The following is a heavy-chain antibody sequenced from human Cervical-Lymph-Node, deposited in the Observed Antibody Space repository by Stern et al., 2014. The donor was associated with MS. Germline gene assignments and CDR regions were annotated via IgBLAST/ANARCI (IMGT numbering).Heavy chain of an antibody. Sequence: VQLVESEGGVVQPGRSLRLSCAASGFTFSSYAMHWVRQAPGKGLEWVAVISYDGSNKYYADSVKGRFTISRDNSKNTLYLQMNSLRAEDTAVYYSRVYGDYGPYYYGMDVWGQGTTVTVSS. V-gene: IGHV3-30-3*01. J-gene: IGHJ6*02. D-gene: IGHD4-17*01. CDR1: GFTFSSYA. CDR2: ISYDGSNK. CDR3: RVYGDYGPYYYGMDV.